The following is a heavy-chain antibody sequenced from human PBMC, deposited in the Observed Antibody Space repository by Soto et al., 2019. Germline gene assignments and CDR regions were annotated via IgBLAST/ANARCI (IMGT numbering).Heavy chain of an antibody. CDR3: ATYRKFFQI. CDR2: MYYSGST. Sequence: SETLSLTCTVSGASVSSGGIYWSWVRQHPGKGLEWIAYMYYSGSTYYNSSLKSRISISLDTSKNQFSLELSSVTAADTAVYYCATYRKFFQIWRQGTKVTVSS. CDR1: GASVSSGGIY. J-gene: IGHJ3*02. V-gene: IGHV4-31*03.